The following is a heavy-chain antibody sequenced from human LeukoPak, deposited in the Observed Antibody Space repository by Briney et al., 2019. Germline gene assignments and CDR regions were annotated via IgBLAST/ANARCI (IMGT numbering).Heavy chain of an antibody. CDR1: GYTFTSYG. Sequence: ASVKVSCKASGYTFTSYGISWVRQAPGQGLEWMGWISAYNGNTNYAQKLQGRVTMTTDTSTSTAYMELRSLRSDDTAVYYCARDNLYYYWAISDYWSQGTLVTVSS. J-gene: IGHJ4*02. CDR2: ISAYNGNT. D-gene: IGHD3-22*01. V-gene: IGHV1-18*01. CDR3: ARDNLYYYWAISDY.